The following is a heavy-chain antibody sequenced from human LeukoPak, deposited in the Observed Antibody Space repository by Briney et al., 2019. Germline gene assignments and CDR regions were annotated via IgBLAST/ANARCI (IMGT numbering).Heavy chain of an antibody. CDR3: ARDSRAADRAFDY. CDR1: GFNVSSNY. Sequence: PGGSLRLSCAASGFNVSSNYMSWVRQAPGKGLECVSVIYSGGSTYYADSVKGRFTISRDNSKNTLYLQMNSLRAEDTAVYYCARDSRAADRAFDYWGQGTLVTVSS. V-gene: IGHV3-53*01. D-gene: IGHD2-15*01. J-gene: IGHJ4*02. CDR2: IYSGGST.